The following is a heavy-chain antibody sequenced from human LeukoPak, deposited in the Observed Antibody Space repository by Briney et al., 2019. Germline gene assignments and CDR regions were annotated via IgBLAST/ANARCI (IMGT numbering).Heavy chain of an antibody. CDR3: TTSRRFYYGSGTFQY. CDR2: LDPVDGET. CDR1: GYTLNALS. J-gene: IGHJ1*01. V-gene: IGHV1-24*01. Sequence: ASVKVSCKASGYTLNALSIHWVRQAPGKGLEWMGGLDPVDGETIYAQRFQGRVTLTEDPSTDTAYLDLRSLRSDDTAVYYCTTSRRFYYGSGTFQYWGQGTLLTVSS. D-gene: IGHD3-10*01.